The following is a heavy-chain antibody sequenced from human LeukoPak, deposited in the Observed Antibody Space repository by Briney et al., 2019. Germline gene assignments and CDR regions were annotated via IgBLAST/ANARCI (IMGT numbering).Heavy chain of an antibody. V-gene: IGHV4-39*07. CDR3: ARGVTAGGYYYYYYMDV. CDR2: IYHSGST. Sequence: SETLSLTCTVSGVSISSSNSYWGWIRQPPGKGLEWIGTIYHSGSTYYNPSLKSRVTISVDMSKNQFSLKLSSVTAADTAVYYCARGVTAGGYYYYYYMDVWGKGTTVTVSS. J-gene: IGHJ6*03. CDR1: GVSISSSNSY. D-gene: IGHD2-21*02.